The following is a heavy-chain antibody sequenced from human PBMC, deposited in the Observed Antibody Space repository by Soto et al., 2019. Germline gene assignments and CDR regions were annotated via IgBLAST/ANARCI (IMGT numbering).Heavy chain of an antibody. CDR2: TYYRSKWYN. D-gene: IGHD6-6*01. CDR3: AREGEYSSSSWDYYSGIDV. V-gene: IGHV6-1*01. CDR1: GDSVYSNSAA. Sequence: SQTLSLTCAISGDSVYSNSAAWNWIRQSPSRGLEGLGRTYYRSKWYNDYAVSVKSRITINPDTSKNQFSLQLNSVTPEDTAVYYCAREGEYSSSSWDYYSGIDVWGPGTTVPVSS. J-gene: IGHJ6*02.